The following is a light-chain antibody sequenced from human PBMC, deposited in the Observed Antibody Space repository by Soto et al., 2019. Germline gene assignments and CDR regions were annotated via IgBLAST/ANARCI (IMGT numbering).Light chain of an antibody. J-gene: IGKJ2*01. V-gene: IGKV1-33*01. CDR2: DAS. CDR1: QDISHY. Sequence: DIQMTQSPSSLSASVGDRVTITCQASQDISHYINWYQQKPGKAPKLLIYDASNLKTGVPPRFSASGSGTDFTVTISSLQPEDIGTYYCQQNDNLRTFGQWTKLKI. CDR3: QQNDNLRT.